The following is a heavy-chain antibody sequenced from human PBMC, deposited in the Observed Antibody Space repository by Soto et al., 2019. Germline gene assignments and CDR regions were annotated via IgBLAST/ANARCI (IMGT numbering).Heavy chain of an antibody. V-gene: IGHV3-21*01. J-gene: IGHJ6*02. CDR3: ARDLKVAAAGTGYYYYGMDV. Sequence: EVQLVESGGGLVKPGGSLRLSCAASGFNFSSYSMNWVRQAPGKGLEWVSSISRSSSNIYYVDSVKGRFTISRDNATNSLYLQMNILRAEDTAVYYCARDLKVAAAGTGYYYYGMDVWVQGTTVTVSS. D-gene: IGHD6-13*01. CDR2: ISRSSSNI. CDR1: GFNFSSYS.